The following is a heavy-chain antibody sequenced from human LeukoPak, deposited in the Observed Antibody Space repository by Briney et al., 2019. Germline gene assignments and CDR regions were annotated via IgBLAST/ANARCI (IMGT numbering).Heavy chain of an antibody. V-gene: IGHV1-24*01. D-gene: IGHD6-19*01. CDR3: ATAEGQWLVRSKDY. Sequence: EASVKVSCKVSGYTLTELSMHWVRQAPGKGLEWMGGFDPEDGETIYAQKFQGRVTMTEDTSTDTAYMELSSLRSEDTAVYYCATAEGQWLVRSKDYWGQGTLVTVSS. CDR2: FDPEDGET. CDR1: GYTLTELS. J-gene: IGHJ4*02.